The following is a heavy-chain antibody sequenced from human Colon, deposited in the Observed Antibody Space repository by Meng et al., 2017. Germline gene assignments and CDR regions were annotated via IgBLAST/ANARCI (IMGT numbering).Heavy chain of an antibody. CDR1: GGSFSGYY. D-gene: IGHD5-12*01. CDR3: ARGRYSGYLP. CDR2: INHSGST. Sequence: QVQLQQWGAGLLKPSETLSLTCAVYGGSFSGYYWSWIRQPPGKGLEWIGEINHSGSTNYNPSLKSRVTISVDTSKNQFSLKLSSVTAADTVVYYCARGRYSGYLPWGQGTLVTVSS. V-gene: IGHV4-34*01. J-gene: IGHJ5*02.